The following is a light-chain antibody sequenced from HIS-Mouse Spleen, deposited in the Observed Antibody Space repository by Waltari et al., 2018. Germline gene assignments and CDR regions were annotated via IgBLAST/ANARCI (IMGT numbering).Light chain of an antibody. CDR3: YSTDSSGNHRV. V-gene: IGLV3-10*01. Sequence: SYELTQPPSVSVSPGQTARITCSGDALPKKYAYCYQQKSGQAPLLVIYEDSKRPSGIPGGFSGSSSGTMATLTISGAQVEDEADYYCYSTDSSGNHRVFGGGTKLTVL. J-gene: IGLJ2*01. CDR1: ALPKKY. CDR2: EDS.